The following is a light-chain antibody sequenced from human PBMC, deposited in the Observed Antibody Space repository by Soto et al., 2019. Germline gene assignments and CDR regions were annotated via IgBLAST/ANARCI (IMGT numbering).Light chain of an antibody. Sequence: QSALTQPASVSGSPGQSITISCTGTSSDVGGYNYVSWYQQHPGKAPKLIIYEVTNQPSGVSNRFSGSKSGNTASLTISGLQAEDEADYYCNSYTTTSSWVFGGGTKVTVL. CDR2: EVT. CDR1: SSDVGGYNY. CDR3: NSYTTTSSWV. J-gene: IGLJ3*02. V-gene: IGLV2-14*01.